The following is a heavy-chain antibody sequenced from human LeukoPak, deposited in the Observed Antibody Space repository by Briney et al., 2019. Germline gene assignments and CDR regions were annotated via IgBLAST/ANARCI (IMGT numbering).Heavy chain of an antibody. CDR1: GGTFSSYA. V-gene: IGHV1-69*05. D-gene: IGHD4-17*01. CDR2: SIPVFGTA. J-gene: IGHJ4*02. Sequence: SVKVSCKASGGTFSSYAISWVRQAPGQGLEWMGRSIPVFGTANYAQKFQGRVTITTDESTSTAYMELSSLRSEDTAVYYCARELTAVIPPLQNPGRLDYWGQGTLVTVSS. CDR3: ARELTAVIPPLQNPGRLDY.